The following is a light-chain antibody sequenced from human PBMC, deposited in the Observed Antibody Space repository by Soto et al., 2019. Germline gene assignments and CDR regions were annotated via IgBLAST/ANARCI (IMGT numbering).Light chain of an antibody. V-gene: IGLV2-23*03. Sequence: QSVLTQPASVSGSPGQSITISCTGTSNDVGGYNLVSWYQHHPGKAPKLIIYEGSKRPSGVSDRFSGSRSGNTASLTISALQPEDEADYSCYSFVGGANFVFGGGTKVTVL. CDR2: EGS. CDR1: SNDVGGYNL. J-gene: IGLJ2*01. CDR3: YSFVGGANFV.